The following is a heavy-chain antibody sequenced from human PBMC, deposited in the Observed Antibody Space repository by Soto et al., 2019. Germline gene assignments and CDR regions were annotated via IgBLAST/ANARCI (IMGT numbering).Heavy chain of an antibody. CDR1: GFLFRHYV. V-gene: IGHV3-33*03. CDR2: ICYHGRDK. Sequence: PGVSRRLPYAASGFLFRHYVMHCFRQSPDSLLDWVAVICYHGRDKFYTDSVKCRFTITXCVXKNTVYLQMNSLRAEDTAVYCCVVFAGXQSGNSIFDS. J-gene: IGHJ3*02. CDR3: VVFAGXQSGNSIFDS. D-gene: IGHD2-21*01.